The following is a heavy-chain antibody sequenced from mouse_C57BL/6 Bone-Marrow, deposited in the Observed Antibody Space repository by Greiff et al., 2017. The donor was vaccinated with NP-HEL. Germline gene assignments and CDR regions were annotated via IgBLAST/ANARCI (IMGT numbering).Heavy chain of an antibody. CDR3: TKGSSYYAMDY. CDR2: IDPETGGT. J-gene: IGHJ4*01. Sequence: QVQLQQSGAELVRPGASVTLSCKASGYAFTDYEMHWVKQTPVHGLEWIGAIDPETGGTAYNQKFKGKAILTADKSSSTAYMALRSLTSEDSAVYYCTKGSSYYAMDYWGQGTSVTVSP. V-gene: IGHV1-15*01. D-gene: IGHD1-1*01. CDR1: GYAFTDYE.